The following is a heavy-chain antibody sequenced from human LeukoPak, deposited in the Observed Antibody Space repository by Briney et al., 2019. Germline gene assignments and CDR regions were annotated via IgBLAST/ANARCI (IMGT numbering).Heavy chain of an antibody. J-gene: IGHJ4*02. CDR2: IIPILGIA. CDR1: GGTFSSYA. Sequence: SVKVSCKASGGTFSSYAISWVRQAPGQGLEWMGRIIPILGIANYAQKFQGRVTITADKSTSTAYMELSSLRSEDTAVYYCASVDTAMVIDYWGQGTLVTVSS. CDR3: ASVDTAMVIDY. V-gene: IGHV1-69*04. D-gene: IGHD5-18*01.